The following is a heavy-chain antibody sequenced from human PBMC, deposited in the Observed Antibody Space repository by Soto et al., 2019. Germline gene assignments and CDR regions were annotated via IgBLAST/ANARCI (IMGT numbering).Heavy chain of an antibody. D-gene: IGHD6-13*01. CDR3: ARDSSKPIAAASYYYYYGMDV. J-gene: IGHJ6*02. CDR1: GGTFSSYA. V-gene: IGHV1-69*13. CDR2: IIPIFGTA. Sequence: SVKVSCKASGGTFSSYAISWVRQAPGQGLEWMGGIIPIFGTANYAQKFQGRVTITADESTSTAYMELSSLRSEDTAVYYCARDSSKPIAAASYYYYYGMDVWGQGTTVTVSS.